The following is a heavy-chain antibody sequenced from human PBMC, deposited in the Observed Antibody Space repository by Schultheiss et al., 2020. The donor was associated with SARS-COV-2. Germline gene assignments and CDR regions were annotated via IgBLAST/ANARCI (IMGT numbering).Heavy chain of an antibody. Sequence: GGSLRLSCAASGFTFSSYAMHWVRQAPGKGLEWVAVILYDGSNKYYADSVRGRFTISRDNAKNSLYLQMNSLRAEDTAVYYCARDRFSCTGSTCYGGFDYWGQGTLVTVSS. V-gene: IGHV3-30*07. CDR1: GFTFSSYA. J-gene: IGHJ4*02. CDR3: ARDRFSCTGSTCYGGFDY. D-gene: IGHD2-15*01. CDR2: ILYDGSNK.